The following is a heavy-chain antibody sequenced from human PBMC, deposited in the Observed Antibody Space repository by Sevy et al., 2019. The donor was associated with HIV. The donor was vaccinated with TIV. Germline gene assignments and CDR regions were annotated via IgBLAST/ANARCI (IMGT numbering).Heavy chain of an antibody. Sequence: GESLKISCAASGFTFSNYRMSWVRQAPGKGLEWVANIRQDGSVKYYVDSVKGRFTVSRDNPKTSVYLHMNSRRVEETALYYCARIGYSSSAFDYWGQGTLVTVSS. CDR2: IRQDGSVK. V-gene: IGHV3-7*01. J-gene: IGHJ4*02. CDR1: GFTFSNYR. CDR3: ARIGYSSSAFDY. D-gene: IGHD6-6*01.